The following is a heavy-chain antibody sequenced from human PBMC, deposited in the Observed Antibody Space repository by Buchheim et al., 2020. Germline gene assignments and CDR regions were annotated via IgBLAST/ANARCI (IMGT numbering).Heavy chain of an antibody. CDR2: ISGSGGST. D-gene: IGHD2-2*01. V-gene: IGHV3-23*01. J-gene: IGHJ6*02. CDR1: GFTFSSYA. Sequence: EVQLLESGGGLVQPGGSLRLSCAASGFTFSSYAMSWVRQAPGKGLEWVSAISGSGGSTYYADSVKGRFTISRDNSKNTLFLQMNSLRAEDTAVYYCAKDRDVVVPAAPYYYYGMDVWGQGTT. CDR3: AKDRDVVVPAAPYYYYGMDV.